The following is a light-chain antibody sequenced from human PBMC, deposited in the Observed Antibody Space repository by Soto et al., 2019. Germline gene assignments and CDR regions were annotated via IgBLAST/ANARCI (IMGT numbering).Light chain of an antibody. CDR2: GVS. CDR3: QQYSTSQT. Sequence: EIVLTQSPGTLSLSPGERATLSCRASQTVNSRYFAWYQQKPGQAPRLLIYGVSNRATGIPDRFSGSGSGTDFTLTISRLEPEDFAVYYCQQYSTSQTFGQGTKVEIK. J-gene: IGKJ1*01. CDR1: QTVNSRY. V-gene: IGKV3-20*01.